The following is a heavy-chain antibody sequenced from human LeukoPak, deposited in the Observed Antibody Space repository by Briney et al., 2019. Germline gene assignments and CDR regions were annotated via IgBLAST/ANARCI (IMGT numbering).Heavy chain of an antibody. Sequence: GGSLRLSFAASGFTFSSYEMNWVRPAPGKGLAWVSYISSSGSTIYYADSVKGRFTISRDNAKNSLYLQMNSLRAEDTAVYYCAELGITMIGGVWGKGTTVTISS. CDR1: GFTFSSYE. J-gene: IGHJ6*04. CDR2: ISSSGSTI. CDR3: AELGITMIGGV. D-gene: IGHD3-10*02. V-gene: IGHV3-48*03.